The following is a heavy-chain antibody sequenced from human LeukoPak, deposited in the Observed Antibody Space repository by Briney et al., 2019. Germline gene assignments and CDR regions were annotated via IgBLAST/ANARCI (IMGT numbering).Heavy chain of an antibody. CDR3: ASDYYQFDY. CDR1: GCTFSSYS. J-gene: IGHJ4*02. Sequence: WGSLRLSCAASGCTFSSYSMNWVRQAPGKGLEWISYISSSSSTIYYADSVKGRFTISRDNSKNSLYMQMNSLRAEDTDVYYCASDYYQFDYWGQGTLVTVSS. V-gene: IGHV3-48*04. CDR2: ISSSSSTI. D-gene: IGHD1-26*01.